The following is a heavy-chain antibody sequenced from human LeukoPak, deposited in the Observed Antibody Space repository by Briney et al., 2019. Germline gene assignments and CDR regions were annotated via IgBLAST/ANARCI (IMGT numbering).Heavy chain of an antibody. D-gene: IGHD5-12*01. J-gene: IGHJ4*02. Sequence: ASVKVSCKASGYTFTGHYMHWVRQAPGQGLEWMGWINPNSGGTNYAQKFQGRVTMTRDTSISTAYMELSRLRSDDTAVYYCARSNYSGYGLVDYWGQGTLVTVSS. CDR2: INPNSGGT. CDR1: GYTFTGHY. V-gene: IGHV1-2*02. CDR3: ARSNYSGYGLVDY.